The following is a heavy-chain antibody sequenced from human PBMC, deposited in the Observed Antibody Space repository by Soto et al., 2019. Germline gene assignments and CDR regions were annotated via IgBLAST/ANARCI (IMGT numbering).Heavy chain of an antibody. J-gene: IGHJ6*02. CDR2: FDPEDGET. CDR1: GYTLTELS. D-gene: IGHD6-13*01. CDR3: ATKGRWYVGYYYYGMDV. V-gene: IGHV1-24*01. Sequence: QVQLVQSGAEVKKPGASVKVSCKVSGYTLTELSMHWVRQAPGKGLEWMGGFDPEDGETIYAQKVQGRVTMTEXXPXDXXYMELSSLRSEDTAVYYCATKGRWYVGYYYYGMDVWGQGTTVTVSS.